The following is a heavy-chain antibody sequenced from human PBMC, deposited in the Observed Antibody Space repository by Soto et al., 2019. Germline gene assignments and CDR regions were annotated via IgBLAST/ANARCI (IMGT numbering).Heavy chain of an antibody. CDR2: IRSKGYGGTT. V-gene: IGHV3-49*04. CDR3: TRDSGCGGDCYENYFDY. J-gene: IGHJ4*02. D-gene: IGHD2-21*02. Sequence: GGSLRLSCAASGFTFSSYAMNWVRQAPGKGLEWVGFIRSKGYGGTTDHAASVKGRFTISRDDSKSIAYLQMNSLKPEDTAVYYCTRDSGCGGDCYENYFDYWGQGT. CDR1: GFTFSSYA.